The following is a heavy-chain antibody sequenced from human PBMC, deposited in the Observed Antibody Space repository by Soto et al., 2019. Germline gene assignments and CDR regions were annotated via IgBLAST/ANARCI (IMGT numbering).Heavy chain of an antibody. V-gene: IGHV3-33*01. D-gene: IGHD3-3*02. J-gene: IGHJ6*02. CDR3: ARDAQHLANYGMDV. CDR1: GFSFSSHG. Sequence: QVQLVESGGNVVQPGRSLRLSCAASGFSFSSHGMHWVRQAPGKGREWVAHLWAGGNIRYYAYSVKGRFTISSDHSKNTLYLQMDSLGAEDTAVYYCARDAQHLANYGMDVWGQGTTVNVS. CDR2: LWAGGNIR.